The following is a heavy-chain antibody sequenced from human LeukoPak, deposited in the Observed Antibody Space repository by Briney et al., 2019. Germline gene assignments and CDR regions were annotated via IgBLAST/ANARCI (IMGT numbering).Heavy chain of an antibody. CDR1: GGSITRSGYH. V-gene: IGHV4-39*01. CDR3: ATHSRYSSSWY. CDR2: IDYSGGT. Sequence: SETLSLTCSVSGGSITRSGYHWGWIRQPPGKGLEWIGSIDYSGGTYYNPSLKSRVTTSVDTSKNQFSLTLSSVTAADTAVYYCATHSRYSSSWYWGQGTLVTVSS. D-gene: IGHD6-13*01. J-gene: IGHJ4*02.